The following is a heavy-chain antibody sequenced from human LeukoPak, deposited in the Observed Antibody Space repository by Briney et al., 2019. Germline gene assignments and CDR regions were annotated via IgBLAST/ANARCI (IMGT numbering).Heavy chain of an antibody. CDR1: VGSISTYF. V-gene: IGHV4-59*08. CDR2: VFYDGST. J-gene: IGHJ5*02. D-gene: IGHD1-14*01. Sequence: SETLSLTCTVSVGSISTYFWNWLRQPRGRGLAGMGHVFYDGSTNLNPSLKSRVTISVDTSKNQFSLKLRSVTAADTAVYYCARRPRAEPDTSPDNWFDPWGQGTLVTVSS. CDR3: ARRPRAEPDTSPDNWFDP.